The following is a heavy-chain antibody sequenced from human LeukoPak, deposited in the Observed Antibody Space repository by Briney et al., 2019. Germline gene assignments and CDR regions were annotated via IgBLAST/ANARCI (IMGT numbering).Heavy chain of an antibody. Sequence: SETLSLTCTVSGGSISGSSYYWGWIRQPPGKGLEWIGSIYYSGTTYYTPSLKSRVTISIDTSKNQFSLRLSSVTAADTAVYYCARGGDSGYDDYWGQGTPVTVSS. CDR3: ARGGDSGYDDY. CDR1: GGSISGSSYY. V-gene: IGHV4-39*01. CDR2: IYYSGTT. J-gene: IGHJ4*02. D-gene: IGHD5-12*01.